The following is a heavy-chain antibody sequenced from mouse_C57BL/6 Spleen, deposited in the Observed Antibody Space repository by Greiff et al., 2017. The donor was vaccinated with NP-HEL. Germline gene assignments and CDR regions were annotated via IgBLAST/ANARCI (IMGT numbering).Heavy chain of an antibody. Sequence: EVKLMESGGGLVKPGGSLKLSCAASGFTFSDYGMHWVRQAPEKGLEWVAYISSGSSTIYYADTVKGRFTISRDNAKNTLFLQMTSLRSEDTAMYYCARIELRRGYYAMDYWGQGTSVTVSS. J-gene: IGHJ4*01. V-gene: IGHV5-17*01. CDR2: ISSGSSTI. CDR3: ARIELRRGYYAMDY. D-gene: IGHD1-1*01. CDR1: GFTFSDYG.